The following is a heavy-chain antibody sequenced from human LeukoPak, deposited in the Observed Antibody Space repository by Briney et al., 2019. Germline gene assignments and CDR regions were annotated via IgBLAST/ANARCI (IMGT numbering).Heavy chain of an antibody. J-gene: IGHJ4*02. CDR2: ISYDGSNK. V-gene: IGHV3-30-3*01. CDR1: GFTFSSYA. D-gene: IGHD6-13*01. Sequence: GGSLRLSCAASGFTFSSYAMSWVRQAPGKGLEWVAVISYDGSNKYYADSVKGRFTISRDNSKNTLYLQMNSLRAEDTAVYYCAREAVAAATFDYWGQGTLVTVSS. CDR3: AREAVAAATFDY.